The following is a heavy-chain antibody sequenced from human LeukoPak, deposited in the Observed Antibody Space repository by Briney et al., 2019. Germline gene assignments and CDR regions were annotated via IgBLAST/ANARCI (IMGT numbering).Heavy chain of an antibody. CDR3: ARDLYTAMAYYFDY. CDR2: ISNGGDYK. Sequence: GGSLRLSCTASGFTFSYFTMHWVRQAPGKGLEWVSSISNGGDYKRYAGSVRGRLTISRDNARNSMFLQMNSLRVEDTAVYYCARDLYTAMAYYFDYWGQGTLVTVSS. V-gene: IGHV3-21*04. CDR1: GFTFSYFT. D-gene: IGHD5-18*01. J-gene: IGHJ4*02.